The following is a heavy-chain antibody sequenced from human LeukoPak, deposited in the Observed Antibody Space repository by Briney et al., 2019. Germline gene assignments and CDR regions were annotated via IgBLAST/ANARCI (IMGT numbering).Heavy chain of an antibody. D-gene: IGHD5-24*01. CDR3: AREGWLQRLFDY. CDR2: INHSGST. V-gene: IGHV4-34*01. Sequence: PSETLSLTCAVYGGSFSGYFWSWIRQPPGKGLEWIGEINHSGSTNYNPSLKSRVTISVDTSKNQFSLKLNSVTAADTAVYYCAREGWLQRLFDYWGQGTLVTVSS. J-gene: IGHJ4*02. CDR1: GGSFSGYF.